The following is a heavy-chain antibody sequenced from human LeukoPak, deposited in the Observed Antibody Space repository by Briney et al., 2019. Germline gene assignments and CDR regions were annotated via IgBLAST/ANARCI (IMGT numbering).Heavy chain of an antibody. D-gene: IGHD6-19*01. CDR3: AGSIAVAGTIDY. Sequence: GESLKISCAASGFTFSSHGMHWVRQAPGKGLEWVAVIWYDGSNKYYADSVKGRFTISRDNSKNTLYLQMNSLRVEDTAVYYCAGSIAVAGTIDYWGQGTLVTVSS. V-gene: IGHV3-33*01. CDR2: IWYDGSNK. CDR1: GFTFSSHG. J-gene: IGHJ4*02.